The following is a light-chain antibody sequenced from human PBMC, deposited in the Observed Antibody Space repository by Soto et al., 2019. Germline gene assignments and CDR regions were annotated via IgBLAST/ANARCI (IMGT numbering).Light chain of an antibody. Sequence: QSLRTQPASLSGSPGQSITISCTGTSSDVGNYNLVSWYQQHPGKAPKLMIYEGSKRPSGVSNRFSGSKSGNTASLTISILQAEDEADYYCCSYAGSSTYVFGTGTKVTVL. CDR1: SSDVGNYNL. CDR2: EGS. CDR3: CSYAGSSTYV. V-gene: IGLV2-23*01. J-gene: IGLJ1*01.